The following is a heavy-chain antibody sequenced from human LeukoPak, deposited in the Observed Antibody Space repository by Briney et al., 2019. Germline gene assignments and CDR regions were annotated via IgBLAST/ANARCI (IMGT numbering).Heavy chain of an antibody. J-gene: IGHJ4*02. V-gene: IGHV3-23*01. CDR1: GFTSSSYA. CDR2: ISGSGGST. Sequence: GGSLRLSCAASGFTSSSYAMSWVRQAPGKGLEWVSTISGSGGSTYYADSVKGRFTISRDNAKNSLYLQMNSLRAEDTAVYYCARDRAAAGITIFGVVIGPLYYFDYWGQGTLVTVSS. D-gene: IGHD3-3*01. CDR3: ARDRAAAGITIFGVVIGPLYYFDY.